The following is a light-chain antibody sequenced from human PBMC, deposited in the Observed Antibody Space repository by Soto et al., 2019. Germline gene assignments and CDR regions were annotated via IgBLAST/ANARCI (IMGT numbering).Light chain of an antibody. J-gene: IGLJ1*01. CDR3: ISYTSDDVRYV. CDR2: EVS. Sequence: QSVFSHPASVSWTPGQSITISCTGSNSDVGLYDFVSWYQHHPGRAPKLIVSEVSHRPSGISNRFSGSKSGNTASLTISGLQSEDEADYYCISYTSDDVRYVFGTGTKVTVL. CDR1: NSDVGLYDF. V-gene: IGLV2-14*01.